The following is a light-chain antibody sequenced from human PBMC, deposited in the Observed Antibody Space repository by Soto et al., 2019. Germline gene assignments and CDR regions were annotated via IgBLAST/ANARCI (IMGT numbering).Light chain of an antibody. CDR1: SSNIGSNT. V-gene: IGLV1-44*01. CDR2: SNN. Sequence: QSALTQPPSASGTPGQRVTISCSGSSSNIGSNTVNWYQQLPGTAPKLLIYSNNQRPSGVPDRFSGSKSGTSASLAISGLQSEEEADYYCEAWDDSLNGYVFGPGTKVTVL. J-gene: IGLJ1*01. CDR3: EAWDDSLNGYV.